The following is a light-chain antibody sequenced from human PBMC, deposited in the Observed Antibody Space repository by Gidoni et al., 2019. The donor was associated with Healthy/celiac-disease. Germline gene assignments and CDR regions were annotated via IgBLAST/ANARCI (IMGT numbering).Light chain of an antibody. V-gene: IGLV1-40*01. CDR3: QSYDSSLSGSGV. CDR1: SSNIGAGYD. J-gene: IGLJ2*01. Sequence: QSVLTQPPSVSAAPGQRVTISCTGSSSNIGAGYDVHWYQQLPGTAPKLLIYGNSNRPSGVPDRFSGSKSGTSASLAITGLQAEDEADYYCQSYDSSLSGSGVFGGETKLTVL. CDR2: GNS.